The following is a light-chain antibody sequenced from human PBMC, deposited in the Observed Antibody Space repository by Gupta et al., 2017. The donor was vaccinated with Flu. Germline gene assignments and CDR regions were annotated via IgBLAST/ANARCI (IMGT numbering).Light chain of an antibody. CDR2: WAS. V-gene: IGKV4-1*01. CDR3: QQYFNTPYT. Sequence: DIVMTQSPDSLAVSPGERATINCKSSQSVFYSSTNKNYLAWYQQKPGQPPKLLIYWASTRQSGVPDRFSGSGSGTDFTLTISSLQAEDVAVYYCQQYFNTPYTFGQGTKLEIK. CDR1: QSVFYSSTNKNY. J-gene: IGKJ2*01.